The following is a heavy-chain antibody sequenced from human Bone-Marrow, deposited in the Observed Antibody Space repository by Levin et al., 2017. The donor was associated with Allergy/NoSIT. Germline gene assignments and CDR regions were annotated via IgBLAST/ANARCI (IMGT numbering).Heavy chain of an antibody. Sequence: SCTVSGGSISSSSYYWGWIRQPPGKGLEWIGSIYYSGSTYYNPSLKSRVTISVDTSKNQFSLKLSSVTAADTAVYYCARRRYFDWSEDWFDPWGQGTLVTVSS. CDR3: ARRRYFDWSEDWFDP. CDR1: GGSISSSSYY. J-gene: IGHJ5*02. D-gene: IGHD3-9*01. CDR2: IYYSGST. V-gene: IGHV4-39*01.